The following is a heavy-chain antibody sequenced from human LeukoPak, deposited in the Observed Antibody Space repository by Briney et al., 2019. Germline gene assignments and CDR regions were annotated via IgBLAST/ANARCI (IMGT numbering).Heavy chain of an antibody. D-gene: IGHD6-25*01. CDR1: GDSISSSSYY. Sequence: PSETVSLTCTVSGDSISSSSYYWGWIRQPPGKGLEWIGSMYYSGSIYYNPSLKSRVTISVDTSKNQFSLNLSSVTAADTAVYYCARHLRDSSIVADYWGQGTVVTVSS. J-gene: IGHJ4*02. CDR2: MYYSGSI. V-gene: IGHV4-39*01. CDR3: ARHLRDSSIVADY.